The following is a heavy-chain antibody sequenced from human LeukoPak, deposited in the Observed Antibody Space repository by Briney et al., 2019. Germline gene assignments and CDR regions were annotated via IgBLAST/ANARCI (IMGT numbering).Heavy chain of an antibody. J-gene: IGHJ4*02. CDR2: ITDIGGNT. CDR1: GFTLSSYA. V-gene: IGHV3-23*01. D-gene: IGHD6-13*01. CDR3: AKKKTNTWYAFDY. Sequence: GGSLRLSCAASGFTLSSYAMSWVRQAPGKGLEWVSGITDIGGNTYYADSVKGRFTISRDNPRDTLYLQMDSLRADDTALYYCAKKKTNTWYAFDYWGQGALVTVSS.